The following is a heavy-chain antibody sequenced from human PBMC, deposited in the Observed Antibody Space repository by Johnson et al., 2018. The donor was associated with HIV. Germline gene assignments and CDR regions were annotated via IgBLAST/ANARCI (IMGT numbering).Heavy chain of an antibody. CDR1: GFTFDDYG. D-gene: IGHD3-22*01. CDR2: INWNGGST. Sequence: VQLMESGGGVVRPGGSLRLSCAASGFTFDDYGMSWVRQAPGKGLEWVSGINWNGGSTGYADSVKGRFTISRDNAKNSLYLQMNSLRAEDTALYYCARDVVEVTRIVVVTPPDIWGQGTMVTVSS. V-gene: IGHV3-20*04. CDR3: ARDVVEVTRIVVVTPPDI. J-gene: IGHJ3*02.